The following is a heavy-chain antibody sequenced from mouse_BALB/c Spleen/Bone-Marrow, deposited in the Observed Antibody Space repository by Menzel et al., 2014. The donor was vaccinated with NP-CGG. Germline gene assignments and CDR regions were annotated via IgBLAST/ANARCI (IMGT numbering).Heavy chain of an antibody. Sequence: EVKVVESGGGLVKPGGSLKLSCAVSGFTFSDYYMYWVRRNPEKRLEWVATINDGGSYTYYPDSVKGRFTISRDNAKNNLYLQMSSLKSEDTAMYYCARDGNFAMDCWGQGTSVTVSS. CDR1: GFTFSDYY. CDR3: ARDGNFAMDC. D-gene: IGHD2-1*01. CDR2: INDGGSYT. V-gene: IGHV5-4*02. J-gene: IGHJ4*01.